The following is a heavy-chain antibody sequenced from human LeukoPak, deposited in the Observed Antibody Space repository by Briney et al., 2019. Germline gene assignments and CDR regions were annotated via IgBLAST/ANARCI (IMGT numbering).Heavy chain of an antibody. CDR2: VSDRFGSS. CDR1: GFPFSSFV. Sequence: GGSLRLSCAASGFPFSSFVMSWVRQAPGEGLEWVSTVSDRFGSSYYADSVKGRFTISRGNSKNTLYLQMNSLRAEDTAVYYCAKGGGSRNFDYWGQGTLVTVSS. CDR3: AKGGGSRNFDY. V-gene: IGHV3-23*01. D-gene: IGHD1-26*01. J-gene: IGHJ4*02.